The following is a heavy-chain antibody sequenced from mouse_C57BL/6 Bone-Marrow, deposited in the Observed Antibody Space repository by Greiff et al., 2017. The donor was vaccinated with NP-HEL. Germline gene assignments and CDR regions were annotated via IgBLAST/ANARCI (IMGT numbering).Heavy chain of an antibody. CDR3: ASGLCYALGD. V-gene: IGHV1-82*01. Sequence: QVQLKQSGPELVKPGASVKMSCKASGYAFSSSWMNWVKQRPGKGLEWIGRIYPGDGDTNYNGKFKGKATLTADKSSSTAYMQLSSLTSVDSAVILCASGLCYALGDWGQGTSVTVSS. J-gene: IGHJ4*01. CDR2: IYPGDGDT. CDR1: GYAFSSSW.